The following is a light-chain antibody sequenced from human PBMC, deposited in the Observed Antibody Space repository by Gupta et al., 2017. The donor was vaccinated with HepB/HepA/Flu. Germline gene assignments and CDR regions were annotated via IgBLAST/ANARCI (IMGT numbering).Light chain of an antibody. CDR1: QDISNY. J-gene: IGKJ4*01. V-gene: IGKV1-33*01. CDR2: DAS. Sequence: DIQMTHSPSSLSASVGDRVTITCQASQDISNYLIWYQQKPGKAPKLLIYDASNLETGVPSRFSGSGSGTDSTFTSSRQHPEDTATYCRQQYDKLPSFGGGTKVEIK. CDR3: QQYDKLPS.